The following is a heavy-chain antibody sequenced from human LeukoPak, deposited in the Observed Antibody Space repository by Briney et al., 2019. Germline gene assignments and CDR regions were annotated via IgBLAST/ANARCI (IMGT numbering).Heavy chain of an antibody. Sequence: GGSLRLSCAASRFIVSSNYMSWVRQAPGKGLEWVSIIYSGGSTYYADSVKGRFTISRDNSMNTLYLQMNSLRAEDTAVYYCARDRAYSGSYYHDYWGQGTLVTVSS. J-gene: IGHJ4*02. CDR1: RFIVSSNY. D-gene: IGHD1-26*01. V-gene: IGHV3-53*01. CDR2: IYSGGST. CDR3: ARDRAYSGSYYHDY.